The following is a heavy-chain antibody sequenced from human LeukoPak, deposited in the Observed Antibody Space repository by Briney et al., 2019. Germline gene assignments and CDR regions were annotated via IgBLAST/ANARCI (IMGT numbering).Heavy chain of an antibody. J-gene: IGHJ4*02. Sequence: ASVKVSFKASGYTFTGYYMHWVRQAPGQGLEWMERINPNSGGTNYAQKFQGRVTMTRDTSISTAYMELSRLRSDDTAVYYCARDGGYYYDSSGKDYWGQGTLVTVSS. CDR2: INPNSGGT. V-gene: IGHV1-2*06. CDR3: ARDGGYYYDSSGKDY. CDR1: GYTFTGYY. D-gene: IGHD3-22*01.